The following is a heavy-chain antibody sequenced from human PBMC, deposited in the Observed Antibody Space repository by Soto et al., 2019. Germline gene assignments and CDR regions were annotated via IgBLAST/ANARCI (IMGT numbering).Heavy chain of an antibody. J-gene: IGHJ4*02. CDR3: AHRDSTGTTTYFDS. CDR2: IYWDAES. CDR1: GFSFTTTRMG. V-gene: IGHV2-5*02. Sequence: QITLKEAGPTLVKPTETLTLTCIFSGFSFTTTRMGVGWTREPPRKALEWLAIIYWDAESRNYPLLRRRLTLTEDTSKNQVVLTMTNMDPKDTATYYCAHRDSTGTTTYFDSWGQGIPVTVAS. D-gene: IGHD1-1*01.